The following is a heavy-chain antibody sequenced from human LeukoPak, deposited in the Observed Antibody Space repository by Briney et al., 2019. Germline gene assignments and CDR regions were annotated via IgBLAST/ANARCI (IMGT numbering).Heavy chain of an antibody. CDR1: GGSISSYY. Sequence: SETLSLTCTVSGGSISSYYWSWIRQPPGKGLEWIGFIYYSGSTNYNPSLKSRVTISVDTSKNQFSLKLSSVTAADTAVYYCARFCNYYDSSGYYYGFDPWGQGTLVTVSS. CDR3: ARFCNYYDSSGYYYGFDP. V-gene: IGHV4-59*01. D-gene: IGHD3-22*01. CDR2: IYYSGST. J-gene: IGHJ5*02.